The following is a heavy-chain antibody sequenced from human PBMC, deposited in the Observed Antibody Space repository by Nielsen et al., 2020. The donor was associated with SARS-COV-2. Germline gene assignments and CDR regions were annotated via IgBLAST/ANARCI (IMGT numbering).Heavy chain of an antibody. CDR2: ISSSSSTI. J-gene: IGHJ4*02. D-gene: IGHD1-26*01. Sequence: GESLKISCAASGFTFSSYSMNWVRQAPGKGLEWVSSISSSSSTIYYADSVKGRFTISRDNGKNSLYLHMNSLRDDDTAVYYCAVHRGGELREFNYWGQGTLVIVSS. CDR3: AVHRGGELREFNY. V-gene: IGHV3-48*02. CDR1: GFTFSSYS.